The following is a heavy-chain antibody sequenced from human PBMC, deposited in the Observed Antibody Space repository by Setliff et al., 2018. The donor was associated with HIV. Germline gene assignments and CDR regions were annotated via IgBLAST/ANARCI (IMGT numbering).Heavy chain of an antibody. D-gene: IGHD2-15*01. Sequence: ASLKVSCKASGYFFNNYGIAWVRQAPGQGLEWMGWISGFNGNTNYAQILQGRVTVTTDTSTSTAYMELRSLRSDDTAVYYCARAGGFCNAATCLRGYDAFDIWGQGTTVTVSS. CDR3: ARAGGFCNAATCLRGYDAFDI. CDR2: ISGFNGNT. CDR1: GYFFNNYG. V-gene: IGHV1-18*01. J-gene: IGHJ3*02.